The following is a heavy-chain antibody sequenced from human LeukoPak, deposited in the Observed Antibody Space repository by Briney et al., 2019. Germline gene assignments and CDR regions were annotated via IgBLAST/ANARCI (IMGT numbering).Heavy chain of an antibody. V-gene: IGHV3-30*03. J-gene: IGHJ2*01. CDR3: AREAAWGNWYFDH. CDR2: IGDTGRAK. D-gene: IGHD3-16*01. CDR1: GFTFSRHG. Sequence: GRSLRLSCAASGFTFSRHGMHWVRQAPGRGLEWVAVIGDTGRAKYYADSVEGRFTASRDNFKNTLYLEMNSLRYDDTALYYCAREAAWGNWYFDHWGRGTLVTVSS.